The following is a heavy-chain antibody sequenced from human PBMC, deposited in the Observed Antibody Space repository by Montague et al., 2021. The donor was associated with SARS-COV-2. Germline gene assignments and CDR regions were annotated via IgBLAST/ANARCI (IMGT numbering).Heavy chain of an antibody. CDR1: GGSISSSSYY. D-gene: IGHD6-19*01. CDR2: IYYSGST. J-gene: IGHJ3*02. CDR3: ARQENISVWSKPDAFDI. Sequence: SETLSLTCTVSGGSISSSSYYWGWIRQPPGKGLEWIRSIYYSGSTYYNPSLKSRVTISVDTYKNQFSLKLSSVTAADTDEYYCARQENISVWSKPDAFDIWGQGTMVTVSS. V-gene: IGHV4-39*01.